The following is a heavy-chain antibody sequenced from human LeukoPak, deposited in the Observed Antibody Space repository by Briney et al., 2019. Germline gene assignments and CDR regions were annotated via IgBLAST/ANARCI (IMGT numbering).Heavy chain of an antibody. D-gene: IGHD3-10*01. CDR2: INPNSGGT. CDR1: GYTFIGFY. CDR3: ARDAYGSDY. J-gene: IGHJ4*02. V-gene: IGHV1-2*02. Sequence: ASMKVSCKASGYTFIGFYMHWVRQAPGQGLEWMGWINPNSGGTKYAQKFQGRVTMTSDTSTTTVYMELSSLRSEDTAIYYCARDAYGSDYWGQGTLVTVSS.